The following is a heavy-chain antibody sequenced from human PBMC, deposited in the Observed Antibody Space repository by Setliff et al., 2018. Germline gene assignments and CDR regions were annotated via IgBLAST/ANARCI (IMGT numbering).Heavy chain of an antibody. V-gene: IGHV1-18*01. D-gene: IGHD6-13*01. CDR2: ISSYNNDVT. CDR1: GYILNSYG. Sequence: ASLKVSCKASGYILNSYGVSWVRQAPGQGLEWMGWISSYNNDVTNYLQRFQGRVTMTTDTSTSAAYMELRSLKSEDTAVYYCARAGDAAAGRKGVFEYWGQGSLVTVSS. J-gene: IGHJ4*02. CDR3: ARAGDAAAGRKGVFEY.